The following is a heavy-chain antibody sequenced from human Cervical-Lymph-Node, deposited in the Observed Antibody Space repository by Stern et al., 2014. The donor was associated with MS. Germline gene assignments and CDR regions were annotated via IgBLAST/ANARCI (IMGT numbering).Heavy chain of an antibody. CDR1: GYTFTSYG. CDR3: ARGAYGDSTY. D-gene: IGHD4-17*01. Sequence: DPLVESGAEVKKPGSSVKVSCKASGYTFTSYGISWVRQATGQGLERMEWISAYNGNTNYAQKLQGRVTMTTDTSTSTAYMELRSLRSDDTAVYYCARGAYGDSTYWGQGTLVTVSS. J-gene: IGHJ4*02. CDR2: ISAYNGNT. V-gene: IGHV1-18*01.